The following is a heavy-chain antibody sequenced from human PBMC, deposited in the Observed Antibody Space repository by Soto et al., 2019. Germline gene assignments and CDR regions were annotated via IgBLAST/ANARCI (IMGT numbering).Heavy chain of an antibody. CDR3: ATELGENPASPFDA. CDR2: IIPLFGTA. V-gene: IGHV1-69*01. D-gene: IGHD3-10*01. J-gene: IGHJ4*02. CDR1: GVTFSSET. Sequence: QVQLVQSGADVKKPGSSVKVSCQASGVTFSSETLGWVRQAPGQGLEWVGGIIPLFGTASYAQKFQGRVTITADESTSTVYMELSSLRSDDTAVYFSATELGENPASPFDAWGQGTLVTVSS.